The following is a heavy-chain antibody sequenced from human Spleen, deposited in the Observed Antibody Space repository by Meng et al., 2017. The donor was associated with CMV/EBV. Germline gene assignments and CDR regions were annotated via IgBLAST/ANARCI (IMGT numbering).Heavy chain of an antibody. D-gene: IGHD1-26*01. Sequence: QLQPWAQGLLTHSESLPLSCAVYGGCCSVYYWSCSRQPPGKGLECIGEINHSGNTNYNPSLKRRVTISVDTSKNHSSLKLSSVTAADTAVYYCARGGSGSYYSGRGWFDPWGQGTLVTVSS. V-gene: IGHV4-34*01. CDR3: ARGGSGSYYSGRGWFDP. CDR2: INHSGNT. J-gene: IGHJ5*02. CDR1: GGCCSVYY.